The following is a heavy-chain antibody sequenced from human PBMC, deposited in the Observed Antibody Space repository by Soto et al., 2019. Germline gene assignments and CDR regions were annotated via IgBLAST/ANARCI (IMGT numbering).Heavy chain of an antibody. V-gene: IGHV3-30*18. CDR3: AKDRRVVAVAAPFDY. CDR1: GFTFSSYG. J-gene: IGHJ4*02. CDR2: ISYDGSNK. Sequence: QVQLVESGGGVVQPGRSLRLSCAASGFTFSSYGMHWVRQAPGKGLEWVAVISYDGSNKYCADSVKGRFTISRDNSKNTLYLQMNSLRAEDTAVYYCAKDRRVVAVAAPFDYWGQGTLVTVSS. D-gene: IGHD6-19*01.